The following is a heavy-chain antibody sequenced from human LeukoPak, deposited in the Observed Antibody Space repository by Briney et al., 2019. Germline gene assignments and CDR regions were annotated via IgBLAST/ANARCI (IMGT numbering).Heavy chain of an antibody. V-gene: IGHV3-30-3*01. CDR2: TSYDGSNK. CDR3: ARARFGYNRGPFDY. D-gene: IGHD5-24*01. CDR1: GLTLNNYA. Sequence: VGTLNLSCAASGLTLNNYAMHWVRQTPGTGPDWVAFTSYDGSNKHYGDSVKGRITISRDNSKNTLYLQINSLRPEDTAVYYCARARFGYNRGPFDYWGQGILVTVSP. J-gene: IGHJ4*02.